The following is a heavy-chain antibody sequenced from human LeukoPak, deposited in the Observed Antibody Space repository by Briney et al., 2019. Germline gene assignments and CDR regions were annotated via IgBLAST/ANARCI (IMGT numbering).Heavy chain of an antibody. CDR2: IYYSGST. Sequence: SETLSLTCTVSGGSISSGGYYWSWIRQHPGKGLEWIGYIYYSGSTYYNPSLKSRVTISVDTSKNQFSLKLSSVTAADTAVYYCARVVRVVGWFDPWGQGTLVTVSS. CDR1: GGSISSGGYY. V-gene: IGHV4-31*03. D-gene: IGHD3-10*01. CDR3: ARVVRVVGWFDP. J-gene: IGHJ5*02.